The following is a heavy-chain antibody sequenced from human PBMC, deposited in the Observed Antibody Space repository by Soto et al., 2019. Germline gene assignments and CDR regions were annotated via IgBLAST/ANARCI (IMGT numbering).Heavy chain of an antibody. J-gene: IGHJ6*02. CDR2: IYPGDSDT. CDR1: GYNFTSYL. CDR3: ARRGAAAGRNYDYYVMDV. V-gene: IGHV5-51*01. Sequence: GEALKIPRKGSGYNFTSYLIGLVRQMPGKGLEWMGIIYPGDSDTRYSPSFQGQVTTSADKSISTAYLQWSSLKASDTAIYYCARRGAAAGRNYDYYVMDVWGQGTTVTVSS. D-gene: IGHD6-13*01.